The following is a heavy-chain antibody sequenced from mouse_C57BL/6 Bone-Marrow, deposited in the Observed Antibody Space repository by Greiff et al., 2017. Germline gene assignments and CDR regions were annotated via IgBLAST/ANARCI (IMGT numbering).Heavy chain of an antibody. Sequence: QVQLQQPGAELVKPGASVKMSCKASGYTFTSYWITWVKQRPGQGLEWIGDIYPTSGRPNYNEKFKSKAILTVDTSSNTAYMQLSSLTSEDSAVFYCAGAGPLGRSFDYWGQGTTLTVSS. D-gene: IGHD4-1*01. CDR2: IYPTSGRP. CDR3: AGAGPLGRSFDY. J-gene: IGHJ2*01. CDR1: GYTFTSYW. V-gene: IGHV1-55*01.